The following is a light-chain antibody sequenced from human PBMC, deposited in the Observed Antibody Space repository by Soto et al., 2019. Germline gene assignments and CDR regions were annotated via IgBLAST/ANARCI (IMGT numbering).Light chain of an antibody. V-gene: IGKV1-39*01. CDR1: QNIRTH. J-gene: IGKJ2*01. CDR2: EAS. Sequence: DIQMTQSPSSLFASVGDRVTITCLASQNIRTHLHWYQQKPGKAPQLLISEASILRSGVPSRFSGSGSETDFTLTSSSLQPEDFATYDCQQSYSDRPIFGQGTNLDIK. CDR3: QQSYSDRPI.